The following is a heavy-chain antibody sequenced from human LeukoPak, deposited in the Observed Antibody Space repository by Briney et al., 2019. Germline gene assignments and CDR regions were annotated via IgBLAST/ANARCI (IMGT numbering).Heavy chain of an antibody. CDR2: IYSGGST. CDR3: AKDWRRIVVVGPITRHGNYMDV. V-gene: IGHV3-66*01. CDR1: GFTVSSNY. D-gene: IGHD2-15*01. J-gene: IGHJ6*03. Sequence: GGSLRLSCAASGFTVSSNYMSWVRQAPGKGLEWVSVIYSGGSTYYAGSVKGRFTISRDNSKNTLYLQMNSLRPEDTAVYYCAKDWRRIVVVGPITRHGNYMDVWGKGTTVTISS.